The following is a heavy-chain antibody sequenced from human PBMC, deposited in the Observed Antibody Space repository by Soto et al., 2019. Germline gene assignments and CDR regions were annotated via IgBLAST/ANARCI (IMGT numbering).Heavy chain of an antibody. Sequence: QVQLQESGPGLVKPSQTLSLTFIVSGGSISSDGYYWSWIRQNTGQGLEWIGYIYYSGSTYYNPSPKSRVTISVDTSKNQFSLKLSSVTAADTAVSYCARAPGYSDSGRVDYRGQGTLVTVSS. CDR3: ARAPGYSDSGRVDY. V-gene: IGHV4-31*03. CDR1: GGSISSDGYY. D-gene: IGHD5-12*01. CDR2: IYYSGST. J-gene: IGHJ4*02.